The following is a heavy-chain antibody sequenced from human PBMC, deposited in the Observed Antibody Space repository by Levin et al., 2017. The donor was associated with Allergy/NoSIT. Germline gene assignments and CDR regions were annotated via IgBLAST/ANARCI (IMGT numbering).Heavy chain of an antibody. J-gene: IGHJ4*02. Sequence: GESLKISCAASRFTFSSYSMNWVRQAPGKGLEWVSYISSTSSSIYYADSVKGRFTISRDNAKNSLSLQMHSLRAEDTAVYYCAREGGRWFGEMGPYYFDYWGQGTLVTVSS. D-gene: IGHD3-10*01. V-gene: IGHV3-48*01. CDR2: ISSTSSSI. CDR3: AREGGRWFGEMGPYYFDY. CDR1: RFTFSSYS.